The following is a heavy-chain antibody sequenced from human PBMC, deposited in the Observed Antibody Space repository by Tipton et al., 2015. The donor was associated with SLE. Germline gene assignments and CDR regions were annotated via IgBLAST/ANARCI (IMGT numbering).Heavy chain of an antibody. D-gene: IGHD4/OR15-4a*01. CDR2: ISAYNGAT. Sequence: QSGPEVKKPGASVKVSCKASGFTFTYFGFHWVRQAPGQGLEWMGWISAYNGATKYAQNFQDRVTMTTDSSTTTASLELRSLTSDDTAVYFCARGEAYANYEDSWGRGTLVTVSS. CDR3: ARGEAYANYEDS. CDR1: GFTFTYFG. V-gene: IGHV1-18*01. J-gene: IGHJ4*02.